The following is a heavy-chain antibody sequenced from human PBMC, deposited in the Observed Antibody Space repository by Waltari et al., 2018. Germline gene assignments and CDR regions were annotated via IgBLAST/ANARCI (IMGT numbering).Heavy chain of an antibody. CDR1: GGSISSSSYY. J-gene: IGHJ6*03. Sequence: QLQLQESGPGLVKPSEPLSLTCTVSGGSISSSSYYWGWVRQPPGKGLEWTGSIYYSGRTYYNPSLKSRVTISVDTAKNQFALKLSSVTAADTAVYYCARHVGYYYYMDVWGKGTTVTVSS. CDR2: IYYSGRT. V-gene: IGHV4-39*01. CDR3: ARHVGYYYYMDV.